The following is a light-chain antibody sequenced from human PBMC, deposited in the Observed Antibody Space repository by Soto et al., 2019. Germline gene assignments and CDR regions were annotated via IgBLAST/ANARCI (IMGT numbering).Light chain of an antibody. Sequence: EVVLTQSPATLSLSPGERATLSCRASQSVSSYLAWYQQKPGQAPRLLIYDASTRATGIPARFSGSGSGTDFTLTISSLEPEDFAVYYCQHRSSWPLTFGGGTRLEIK. CDR3: QHRSSWPLT. CDR1: QSVSSY. J-gene: IGKJ4*01. V-gene: IGKV3-11*01. CDR2: DAS.